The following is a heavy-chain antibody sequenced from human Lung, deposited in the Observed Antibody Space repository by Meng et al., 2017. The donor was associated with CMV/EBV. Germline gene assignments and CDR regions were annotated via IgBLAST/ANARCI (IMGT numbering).Heavy chain of an antibody. CDR1: GYTFTNYG. V-gene: IGHV1-18*01. D-gene: IGHD1-26*01. Sequence: QAQRVEAGGAGKKPGASVKVSCKASGYTFTNYGITWVRQAPGQGLEWMGWINAYNGDTNYAQTLQGRVTMTTDTSTSTAYMELRSLRSDDTAVYYCARVEVGITSGDYWGQGTLVTVSS. J-gene: IGHJ4*02. CDR2: INAYNGDT. CDR3: ARVEVGITSGDY.